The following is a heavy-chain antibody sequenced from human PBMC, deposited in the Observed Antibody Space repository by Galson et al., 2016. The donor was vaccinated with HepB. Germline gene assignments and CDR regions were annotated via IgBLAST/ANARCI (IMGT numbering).Heavy chain of an antibody. D-gene: IGHD6-13*01. CDR3: ARDPLPIVAVGPDY. V-gene: IGHV1-3*04. Sequence: SVKVSCKASGYTFISHAMHWARQAPGQRLEWMGWIYTGNGNTKYSQKFQGRVTLTWDTSASTAYMELSSLRSEDTAVYYCARDPLPIVAVGPDYWGQGTLVTVSS. CDR2: IYTGNGNT. J-gene: IGHJ4*02. CDR1: GYTFISHA.